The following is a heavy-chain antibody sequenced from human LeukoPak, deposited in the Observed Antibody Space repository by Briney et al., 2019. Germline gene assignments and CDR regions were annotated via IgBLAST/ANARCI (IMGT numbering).Heavy chain of an antibody. D-gene: IGHD3-3*01. V-gene: IGHV1-69*01. CDR1: GGTFSSYA. J-gene: IGHJ6*02. Sequence: ASVKVSCKASGGTFSSYAISWVRQAPGQGLEWMGGIIPIFGTANYAQKFQGRVTITADESTSTAYMERSSLRSEDTAVYYCARLATIFGVATDGMDVWGQGTTVTVSS. CDR3: ARLATIFGVATDGMDV. CDR2: IIPIFGTA.